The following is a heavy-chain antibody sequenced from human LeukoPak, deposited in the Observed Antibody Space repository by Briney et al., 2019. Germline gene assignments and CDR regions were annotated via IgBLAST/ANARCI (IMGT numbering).Heavy chain of an antibody. CDR2: INHSGST. V-gene: IGHV4-34*01. Sequence: SETLSLTCAVYGGSFSGYYWSWIRQPPGKGLEWIGEINHSGSTNYNPSLKRRVTISVDTSKNQFSLKLSSVTAADTAVYYCTRAPYCSSTSCYEGGAYWGQGTLVTVSS. D-gene: IGHD2-2*01. CDR3: TRAPYCSSTSCYEGGAY. CDR1: GGSFSGYY. J-gene: IGHJ4*02.